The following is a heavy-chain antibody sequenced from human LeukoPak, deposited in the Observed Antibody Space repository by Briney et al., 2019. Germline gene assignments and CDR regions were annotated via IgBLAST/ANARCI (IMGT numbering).Heavy chain of an antibody. Sequence: SETLSLTCSVSGGSISSYYWSWIRQPPGKGLEWIGYIYYSGSTNYNPSLKSRVTISVDTSMNQFSLKLSSVTAADTAVYYCARLQYSSPSANFDYWGQGTLVTVSS. D-gene: IGHD6-6*01. CDR2: IYYSGST. CDR1: GGSISSYY. J-gene: IGHJ4*02. V-gene: IGHV4-59*01. CDR3: ARLQYSSPSANFDY.